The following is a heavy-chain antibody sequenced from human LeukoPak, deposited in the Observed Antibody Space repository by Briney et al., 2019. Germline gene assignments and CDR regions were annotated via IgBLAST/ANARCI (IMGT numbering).Heavy chain of an antibody. V-gene: IGHV1-46*01. D-gene: IGHD3-22*01. CDR1: GYTFTGYY. Sequence: ASVKVSCKASGYTFTGYYMHWVRQAPGQGLEWMGIINPSGGSTSYAQKFQGRVTMTRDTSTSTVYMELSSLRSEDTAVYYCARSQWANYDSSGYYQYNWFDPWGQGTLVTVSS. CDR2: INPSGGST. J-gene: IGHJ5*02. CDR3: ARSQWANYDSSGYYQYNWFDP.